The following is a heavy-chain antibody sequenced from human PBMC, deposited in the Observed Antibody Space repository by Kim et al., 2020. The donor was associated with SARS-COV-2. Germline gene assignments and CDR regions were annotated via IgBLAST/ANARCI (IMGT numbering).Heavy chain of an antibody. CDR1: KFTFSSYW. CDR3: ARRKWGYSYGYFDY. Sequence: GGSLRLSCAASKFTFSSYWMSWVRQAPGKGLEWVANINEEGSEKYYVDSVKGRFIISRDNAKNSLYLQMISLRAEDTAVYYCARRKWGYSYGYFDYWGQG. D-gene: IGHD5-18*01. J-gene: IGHJ4*02. CDR2: INEEGSEK. V-gene: IGHV3-7*01.